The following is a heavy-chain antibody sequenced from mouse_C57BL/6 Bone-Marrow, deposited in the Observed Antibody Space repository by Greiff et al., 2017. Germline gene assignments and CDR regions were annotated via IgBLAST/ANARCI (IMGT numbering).Heavy chain of an antibody. CDR3: AKMATVARYFDV. CDR1: GFSLTSYG. CDR2: IWRGGST. V-gene: IGHV2-5*01. J-gene: IGHJ1*03. Sequence: QVQLQQSGPGLVQPSQSLSITCTVSGFSLTSYGVHWVRQSPGKGLEWLGVIWRGGSTDYTAAFMSRRSITKENTKRQVFFKMNSLQADDTAIYYCAKMATVARYFDVWGTGTTVTVSS. D-gene: IGHD1-1*01.